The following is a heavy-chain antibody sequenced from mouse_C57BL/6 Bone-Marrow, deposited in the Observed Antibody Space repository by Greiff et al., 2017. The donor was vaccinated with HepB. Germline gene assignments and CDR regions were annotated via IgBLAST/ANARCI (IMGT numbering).Heavy chain of an antibody. CDR2: ISSGGSYT. CDR3: ARRGAAQATYYYAMDY. V-gene: IGHV5-6*02. CDR1: GFTFSSYG. J-gene: IGHJ4*01. Sequence: EVKVEESGGDLVKPGGSLKLSCAASGFTFSSYGMSWVRQTPDKRLEWVATISSGGSYTYYPDSVKGRFTISRDNAKNTLYLQMSSLKSEDTAMYYCARRGAAQATYYYAMDYWGQGTSVTVSS. D-gene: IGHD3-2*02.